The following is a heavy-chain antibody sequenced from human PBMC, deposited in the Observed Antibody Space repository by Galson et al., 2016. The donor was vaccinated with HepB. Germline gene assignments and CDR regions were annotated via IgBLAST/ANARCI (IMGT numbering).Heavy chain of an antibody. D-gene: IGHD5-18*01. CDR3: AKRPYSYGWHYGMDV. V-gene: IGHV3-30*18. CDR2: ISYDGKSE. CDR1: GFTFSIYG. Sequence: SLRLSCAASGFTFSIYGMHWVRQAPGKGLEWVALISYDGKSESYADSVKGRVTISRDNSKNTLYLQMKSLRDEDTAVYYCAKRPYSYGWHYGMDVWGQGTTVTVSS. J-gene: IGHJ6*02.